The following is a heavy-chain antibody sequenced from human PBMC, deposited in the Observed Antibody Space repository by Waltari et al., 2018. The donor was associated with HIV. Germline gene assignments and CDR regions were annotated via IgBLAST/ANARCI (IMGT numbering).Heavy chain of an antibody. CDR1: GRPIRRGSFY. V-gene: IGHV4-61*02. CDR3: ARGVPAATDWFDP. J-gene: IGHJ5*02. Sequence: QVQLQESGPGLVKPSQTLSLTRTVPGRPIRRGSFYWSWLRQPAGKGLEWIGRIYISGSTNYNPALKSRVTISVDTSKNHFSLKLSSVTAADTAVYYCARGVPAATDWFDPWGQGTLVTVSS. D-gene: IGHD2-2*01. CDR2: IYISGST.